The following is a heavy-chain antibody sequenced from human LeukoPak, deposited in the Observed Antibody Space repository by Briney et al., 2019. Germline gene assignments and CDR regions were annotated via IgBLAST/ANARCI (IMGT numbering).Heavy chain of an antibody. CDR2: ISSSSSYI. CDR1: GFTFSSYS. J-gene: IGHJ6*03. CDR3: ARAPIAAAGTGYYYMDV. V-gene: IGHV3-21*01. Sequence: GGSLRVSCAASGFTFSSYSMNWVRQAPGKGLEWVSSISSSSSYIYYADSVKGRFTISRDNAKNSLYLQMNSLRAEDTAVYYCARAPIAAAGTGYYYMDVWGKGTTVTVSS. D-gene: IGHD6-13*01.